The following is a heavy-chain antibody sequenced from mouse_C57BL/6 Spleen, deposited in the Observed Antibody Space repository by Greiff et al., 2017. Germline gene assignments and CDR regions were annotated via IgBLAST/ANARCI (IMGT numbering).Heavy chain of an antibody. J-gene: IGHJ4*01. CDR1: GYSFTDYN. Sequence: EVQLQESGPELVKPGASVKISCKASGYSFTDYNMNWVKQSNGKSLEWIGVINPNYGTTSYNQKFKGKATLTVDHSSSTAYMQLNSLTSEDSAVYYCARAYYSNLGYAMDYWGQGTSVTVAS. V-gene: IGHV1-39*01. CDR2: INPNYGTT. CDR3: ARAYYSNLGYAMDY. D-gene: IGHD2-5*01.